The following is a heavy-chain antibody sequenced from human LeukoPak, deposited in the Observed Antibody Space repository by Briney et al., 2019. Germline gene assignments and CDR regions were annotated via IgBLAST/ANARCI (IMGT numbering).Heavy chain of an antibody. J-gene: IGHJ4*02. CDR2: IWYVGSNK. V-gene: IGHV3-33*01. D-gene: IGHD3-16*02. CDR1: GFSFSSYD. Sequence: GGSLRLSCAASGFSFSSYDMHWVRQAPGKGLEWVAVIWYVGSNKYHADSVKGRFTISRDNSKNTLYLQMNSLRAEDTAVYYCARDLGYPHYWGQGTLVAVSS. CDR3: ARDLGYPHY.